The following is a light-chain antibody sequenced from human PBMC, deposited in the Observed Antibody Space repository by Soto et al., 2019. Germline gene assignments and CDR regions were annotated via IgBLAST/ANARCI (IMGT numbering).Light chain of an antibody. V-gene: IGKV3-20*01. CDR3: QHYDTSPRT. J-gene: IGKJ1*01. Sequence: EVMLTQSPGTLSLSPGERATLSCRASQSVSSNYLAWYQQKSGQAPRLLIYGASNRATGIPDRFSGSGSGTDFTLPISRLGLEYFAAYYCQHYDTSPRTFGQGTKVEFK. CDR2: GAS. CDR1: QSVSSNY.